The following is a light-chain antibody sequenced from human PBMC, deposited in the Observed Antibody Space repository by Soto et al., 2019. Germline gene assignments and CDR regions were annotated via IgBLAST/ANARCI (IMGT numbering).Light chain of an antibody. V-gene: IGKV3-11*01. Sequence: EIVLTQSPATLSVSPGERATLSCRASQSVSSSLAWYRRKPGQAPRLLIYDATNSAAGIPARFSGSGSGTDFTLTISSLEPEDFAVYYCQQRTNWRLTFGAGTIVDIK. CDR2: DAT. J-gene: IGKJ3*01. CDR3: QQRTNWRLT. CDR1: QSVSSS.